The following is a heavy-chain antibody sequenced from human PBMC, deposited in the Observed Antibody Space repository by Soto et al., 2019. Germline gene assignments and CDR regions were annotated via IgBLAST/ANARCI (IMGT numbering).Heavy chain of an antibody. J-gene: IGHJ4*02. Sequence: DVQLVQSGAEVKKPGDSLTISCKASGFIFTSYWLSWVRQMPGKGLEWMGMLNPKDSFANYSPSFRGHVTISPDTSVTTAYLKWSSLKASDTAIYYCAGHKSGGGSYPFDFWGQGTLVNVSS. CDR1: GFIFTSYW. V-gene: IGHV5-10-1*03. D-gene: IGHD3-10*01. CDR3: AGHKSGGGSYPFDF. CDR2: LNPKDSFA.